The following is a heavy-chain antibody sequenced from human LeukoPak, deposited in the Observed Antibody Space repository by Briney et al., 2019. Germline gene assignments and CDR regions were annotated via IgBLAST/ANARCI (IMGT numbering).Heavy chain of an antibody. V-gene: IGHV4-38-2*02. CDR1: GYSISSGYY. D-gene: IGHD1-26*01. CDR3: ARHQWVPAFDI. J-gene: IGHJ3*02. Sequence: SETLSLTCTVSGYSISSGYYWGWIRQPPGKGLEWIGSIYHSGSTYYNPSLKSRVTISVDTSKNQFSLKLSSVTAADTAVYYCARHQWVPAFDIWGQGTMVTVSS. CDR2: IYHSGST.